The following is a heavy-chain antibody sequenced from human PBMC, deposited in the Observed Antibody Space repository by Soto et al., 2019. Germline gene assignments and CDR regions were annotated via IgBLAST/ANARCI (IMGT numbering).Heavy chain of an antibody. CDR2: ISATGTT. D-gene: IGHD7-27*01. J-gene: IGHJ3*01. V-gene: IGHV4-4*07. CDR1: GDSMSTYY. CDR3: ATEQSGAADL. Sequence: SETLSLTCTVSGDSMSTYYWNWIRQSAEKGLEWIGRISATGTTTYIPSLKSRITLSVDTSKNEFSLNLKFVTAADTAVYFCATEQSGAADLWGPGTLVTVS.